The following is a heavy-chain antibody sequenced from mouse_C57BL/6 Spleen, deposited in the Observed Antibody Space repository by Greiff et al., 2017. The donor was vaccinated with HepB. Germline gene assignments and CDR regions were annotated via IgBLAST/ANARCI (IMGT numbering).Heavy chain of an antibody. CDR3: TTSYGNYLAY. V-gene: IGHV14-4*01. J-gene: IGHJ3*01. CDR2: IDPENGDT. D-gene: IGHD2-1*01. Sequence: EVQLQESGAELVRPGASVKLSCTASGFNIKDDYMHWVKQRPEQGLEWIGWIDPENGDTEYASKFQGKATITADTSSNTAYLQLSSLTSEDTAVYYCTTSYGNYLAYWGQGTLVTVSA. CDR1: GFNIKDDY.